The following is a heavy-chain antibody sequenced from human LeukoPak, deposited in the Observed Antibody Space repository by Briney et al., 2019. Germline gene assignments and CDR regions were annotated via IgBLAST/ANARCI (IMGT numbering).Heavy chain of an antibody. CDR1: GFTVSSNY. CDR2: IYSGGST. V-gene: IGHV3-53*01. Sequence: GGSLRLSCAASGFTVSSNYMSWVRQAPGKGLEWVSVIYSGGSTYYADSVKGRFTISRDNSKNTLYLQMNSLRAEDTAVYYCASTISDYYDSSGYSSRMTDYWGQGTLVTVSS. D-gene: IGHD3-22*01. CDR3: ASTISDYYDSSGYSSRMTDY. J-gene: IGHJ4*02.